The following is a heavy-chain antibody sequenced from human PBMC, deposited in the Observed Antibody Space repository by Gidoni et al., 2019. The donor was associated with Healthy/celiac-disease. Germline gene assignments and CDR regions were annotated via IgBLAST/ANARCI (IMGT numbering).Heavy chain of an antibody. J-gene: IGHJ5*02. V-gene: IGHV3-48*03. CDR3: ARVKQLLVLEGFDP. D-gene: IGHD6-13*01. CDR2: ISSSGSAI. CDR1: GFTCSRYE. Sequence: EVQPVESGGDLLQPGGSLRLSCAASGFTCSRYEMNWVRQAPGKGLEWVSYISSSGSAIYYADSLMGRFTISGDNAKNSLLLQMNGLRAADTAVDYCARVKQLLVLEGFDPWGQGTLVTVSS.